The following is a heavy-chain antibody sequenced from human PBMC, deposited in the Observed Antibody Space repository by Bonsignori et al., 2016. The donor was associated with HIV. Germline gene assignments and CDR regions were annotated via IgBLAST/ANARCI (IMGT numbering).Heavy chain of an antibody. Sequence: GGSLRLSCAASGFTFRNYAMSWVRQAPGKGLEWVSTISGGSGSPDHADSVKGRFTISRDNSKNTLYLQINSLRAEDTATYYCAKRFSYDKSAYSDDALDIWGQGTVVTVSS. CDR3: AKRFSYDKSAYSDDALDI. CDR1: GFTFRNYA. J-gene: IGHJ3*02. D-gene: IGHD3-22*01. CDR2: ISGGSGSP. V-gene: IGHV3-23*01.